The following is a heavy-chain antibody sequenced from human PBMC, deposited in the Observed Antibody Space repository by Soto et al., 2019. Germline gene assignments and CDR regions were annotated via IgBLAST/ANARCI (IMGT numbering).Heavy chain of an antibody. D-gene: IGHD6-19*01. CDR1: DGSVSRSSYY. CDR2: IYYSGST. J-gene: IGHJ6*03. CDR3: ARHISPYSSGGGHYMDV. V-gene: IGHV4-39*01. Sequence: SETLSPTCTVSDGSVSRSSYYWVWIRQPPGKGLEWIGSIYYSGSTYYNPSLKSRVTISVDTSKNQFSLKLSSVTAADTAVYYCARHISPYSSGGGHYMDVWGKGTTVT.